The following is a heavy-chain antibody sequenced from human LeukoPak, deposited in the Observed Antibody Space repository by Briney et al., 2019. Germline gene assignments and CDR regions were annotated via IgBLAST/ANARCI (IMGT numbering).Heavy chain of an antibody. J-gene: IGHJ4*02. CDR3: ARGSTMVRGVIGPPDY. Sequence: SETLSLTCIISGGAISSGCYYWAWIRQPPGKALEWIGSIYWTGSTYDNSSLKSRVTMSVDTSKNQFSLKLSSVTAADTAVYYCARGSTMVRGVIGPPDYWGQGTLVTVSS. CDR2: IYWTGST. D-gene: IGHD3-10*01. CDR1: GGAISSGCYY. V-gene: IGHV4-39*07.